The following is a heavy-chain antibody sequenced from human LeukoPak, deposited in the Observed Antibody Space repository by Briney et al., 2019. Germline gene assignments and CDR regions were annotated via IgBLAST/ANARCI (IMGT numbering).Heavy chain of an antibody. D-gene: IGHD4/OR15-4a*01. CDR3: ARGGGNMVGDWYFDL. J-gene: IGHJ2*01. Sequence: GASVKVSCKASGYTFTSYDINWVRQATGQGLEWMGWMNPNSGNTGYAQKFQGRVTMTRNTSISTAYMDLSSLRSEDTAVYYCARGGGNMVGDWYFDLWGRGTLVTVSS. CDR2: MNPNSGNT. CDR1: GYTFTSYD. V-gene: IGHV1-8*01.